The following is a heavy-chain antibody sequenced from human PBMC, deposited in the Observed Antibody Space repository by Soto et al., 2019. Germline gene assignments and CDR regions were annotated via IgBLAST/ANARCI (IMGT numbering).Heavy chain of an antibody. V-gene: IGHV3-7*05. Sequence: EVQLVESGGGSVQPGGSLILSCAASGFTFRNYWMGWVRQTPGKGLEWVANMNQDGGETYFMDSVKGRFTISRDNSKNSLYLQMYTLRAEDTAVYYCARDSTFRDGRSIDHWGQGALLIVSS. CDR1: GFTFRNYW. J-gene: IGHJ4*02. D-gene: IGHD2-21*02. CDR2: MNQDGGET. CDR3: ARDSTFRDGRSIDH.